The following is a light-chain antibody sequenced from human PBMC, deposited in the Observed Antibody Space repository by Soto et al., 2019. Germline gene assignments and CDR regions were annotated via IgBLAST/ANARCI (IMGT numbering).Light chain of an antibody. Sequence: QPVLTQSPSASASLGASVKLTCTLSSGHSDYAIAWHQQQPEKGPRFLMILNTDGNHIKGDGIPDRFSGSTSGAERYLTISSLQSEDEADYYCQTWGSGRVFGGGTKVTVL. CDR1: SGHSDYA. CDR2: LNTDGNH. CDR3: QTWGSGRV. J-gene: IGLJ3*02. V-gene: IGLV4-69*01.